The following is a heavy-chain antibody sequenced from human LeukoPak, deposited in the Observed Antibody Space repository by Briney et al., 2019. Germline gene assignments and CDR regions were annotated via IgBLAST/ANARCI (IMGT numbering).Heavy chain of an antibody. CDR2: LYSGGST. D-gene: IGHD1-26*01. V-gene: IGHV3-53*01. CDR1: GLTVSTNY. CDR3: ARDRVPSSTWWEDYYYGMDV. Sequence: PGGSLRLTCAASGLTVSTNYMSWVRQAPGKGLEWVSVLYSGGSTYYADSAKGRFTISRDNSKNTLYLQMNSLRAEDTAVYYCARDRVPSSTWWEDYYYGMDVWGQGTTVTVSS. J-gene: IGHJ6*02.